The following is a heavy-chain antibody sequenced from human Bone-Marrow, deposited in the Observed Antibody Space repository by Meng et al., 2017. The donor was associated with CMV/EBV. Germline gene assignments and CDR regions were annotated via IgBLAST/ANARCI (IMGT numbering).Heavy chain of an antibody. D-gene: IGHD1-26*01. CDR1: GYTFTSYG. J-gene: IGHJ6*02. Sequence: ASVKVSCKASGYTFTSYGISWVRQAPGQGLEWMGWISAYNGNTNYAQKLQGRVTMTTDTSTSTAYMELRSLRSDDTAVYYCAKGISGYYYYYYGMDVWGQGTTVTFSS. V-gene: IGHV1-18*01. CDR2: ISAYNGNT. CDR3: AKGISGYYYYYYGMDV.